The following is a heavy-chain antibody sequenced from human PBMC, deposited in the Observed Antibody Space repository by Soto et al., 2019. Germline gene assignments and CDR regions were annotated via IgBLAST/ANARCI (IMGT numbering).Heavy chain of an antibody. J-gene: IGHJ5*02. CDR3: ARVLREVTMVRGVIINWFAP. V-gene: IGHV4-59*01. CDR2: IYYSGST. Sequence: SETLSLTCTVSGGSISSYYWSWIRQPPGKGLEWIGYIYYSGSTNYNPSLKSRVTISVDTSKNQFSLKLSSVTAADTAVYYCARVLREVTMVRGVIINWFAPWGQGTLVTVSS. CDR1: GGSISSYY. D-gene: IGHD3-10*01.